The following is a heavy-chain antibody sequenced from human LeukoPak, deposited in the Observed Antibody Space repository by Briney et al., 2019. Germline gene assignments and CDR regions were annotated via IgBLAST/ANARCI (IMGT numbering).Heavy chain of an antibody. Sequence: PGGSLRLSCAASGFTVSSNYMSWVRQAPGKGLEWVSVIYSGGSTYYADSVKGRFTISRHNSKNTLYLQMNSLRSEDTAVYYCATGRSGYWEPNDGYYGMDVWGQGTTVTASS. CDR1: GFTVSSNY. J-gene: IGHJ6*02. D-gene: IGHD3-22*01. CDR2: IYSGGST. CDR3: ATGRSGYWEPNDGYYGMDV. V-gene: IGHV3-53*04.